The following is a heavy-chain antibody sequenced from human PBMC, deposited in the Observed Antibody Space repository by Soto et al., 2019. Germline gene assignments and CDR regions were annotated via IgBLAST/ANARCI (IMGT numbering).Heavy chain of an antibody. J-gene: IGHJ4*02. Sequence: QVQLVQSGAEEKKPGASVKVSCKASGYTFTSYAMHWVRQAPGQRLEWMGWINAGNGNTKYSEKSQGRDTITRDTCASTAYMELSSLRSEDTAVYYGVHSSGHYSFDSWGQGTLVTVSP. CDR1: GYTFTSYA. V-gene: IGHV1-3*05. D-gene: IGHD3-22*01. CDR3: VHSSGHYSFDS. CDR2: INAGNGNT.